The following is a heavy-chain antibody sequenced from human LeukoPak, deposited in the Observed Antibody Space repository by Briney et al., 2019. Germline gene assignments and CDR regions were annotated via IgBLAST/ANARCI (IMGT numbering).Heavy chain of an antibody. D-gene: IGHD3-9*01. CDR3: AKCGRIAISLFDY. V-gene: IGHV3-23*01. CDR2: ISGSGGST. Sequence: GGSLRLSCAASGFTFSSYGMHWVRQAPGKGLEWVSAISGSGGSTSYADSVKGRFTISRDSSKNTLHLQMNSLRAEDTAVYYCAKCGRIAISLFDYWGQGTLVTVSS. J-gene: IGHJ4*02. CDR1: GFTFSSYG.